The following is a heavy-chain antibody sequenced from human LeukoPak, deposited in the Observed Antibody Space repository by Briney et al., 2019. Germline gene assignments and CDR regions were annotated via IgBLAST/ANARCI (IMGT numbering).Heavy chain of an antibody. D-gene: IGHD5-18*01. V-gene: IGHV3-23*01. CDR3: AKALTWIQPFDY. CDR1: GFTFSSYA. CDR2: ISGSGSST. J-gene: IGHJ4*02. Sequence: PGGSLRLSCAASGFTFSSYAMGWVRQAPGKGLEWVSTISGSGSSTYYADSVKGRFPISRDNSKNTLYLQMNSLRAEDTAVYYCAKALTWIQPFDYWGRGTLVTVSS.